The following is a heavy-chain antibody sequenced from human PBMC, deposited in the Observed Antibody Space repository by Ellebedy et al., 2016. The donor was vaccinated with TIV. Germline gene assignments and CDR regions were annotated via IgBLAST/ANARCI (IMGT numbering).Heavy chain of an antibody. CDR2: IIPIFGTA. V-gene: IGHV1-69*13. D-gene: IGHD3-10*01. J-gene: IGHJ4*02. CDR3: AIGITQLQFALDY. Sequence: ASVKVSCKASGGTFSSYAISWVRQAPGQGLEWMGGIIPIFGTASYAPKFQGRVTITADESTSTAYMELSSLRSEDTAVYYCAIGITQLQFALDYWGQGTLVTVSS. CDR1: GGTFSSYA.